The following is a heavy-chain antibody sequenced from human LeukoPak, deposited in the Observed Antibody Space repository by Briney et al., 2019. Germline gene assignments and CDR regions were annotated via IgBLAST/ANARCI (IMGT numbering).Heavy chain of an antibody. Sequence: PSQTLSLTCTVSGGSISSGGYYWSWIRQPPGKGLEWIGYIYHSGSTYYNPSLKSRVTISVDRSKNQFSLKLSSVTAADTAVYYCARDIEIAAAGMDVWGKGTTVTVSS. CDR3: ARDIEIAAAGMDV. CDR1: GGSISSGGYY. V-gene: IGHV4-30-2*01. CDR2: IYHSGST. D-gene: IGHD6-13*01. J-gene: IGHJ6*03.